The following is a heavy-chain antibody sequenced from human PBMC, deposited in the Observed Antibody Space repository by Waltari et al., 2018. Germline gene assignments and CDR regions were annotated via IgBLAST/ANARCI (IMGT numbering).Heavy chain of an antibody. J-gene: IGHJ4*02. CDR3: ARGGSSGDFDY. Sequence: QLQLQESGSGLVKPSQTLSLTCAVSGGSISSGGYSWSWIRQPPGKGLEWIGYIYHSGSTYYNPSLKSRVTISVDRSKNQFSLKLSSVTAADTAVYYCARGGSSGDFDYWGQGTLVTVSS. CDR2: IYHSGST. D-gene: IGHD6-19*01. CDR1: GGSISSGGYS. V-gene: IGHV4-30-2*01.